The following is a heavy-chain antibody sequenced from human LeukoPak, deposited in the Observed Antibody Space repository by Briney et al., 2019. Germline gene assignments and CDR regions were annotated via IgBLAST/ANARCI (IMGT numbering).Heavy chain of an antibody. J-gene: IGHJ4*02. CDR2: IYSGGAT. CDR1: GFDVGRNY. V-gene: IGHV3-53*01. Sequence: PGGSLRLSCAASGFDVGRNYMTWVRQAPGKGLEWVSFIYSGGATYYADSVRGRFTISRDSSKNTLYLQMNSLRVEDTAVYCCARVPGYSWGQGTLVTVSS. D-gene: IGHD6-13*01. CDR3: ARVPGYS.